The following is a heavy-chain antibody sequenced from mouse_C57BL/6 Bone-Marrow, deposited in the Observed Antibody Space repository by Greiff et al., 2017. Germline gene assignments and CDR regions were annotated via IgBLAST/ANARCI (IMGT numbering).Heavy chain of an antibody. Sequence: EVKLMESGPELVKPGDSVKISCKASGYSFTGYFMNWVMQSHGKSLEWIGRINPYNGDTFYNQKFKGKATLTVDKSSSTAHMELRSLTSEDSAVYYCARGNYYGSSYYWGQGTTLTVSS. D-gene: IGHD1-1*01. CDR1: GYSFTGYF. V-gene: IGHV1-20*01. J-gene: IGHJ2*01. CDR2: INPYNGDT. CDR3: ARGNYYGSSYY.